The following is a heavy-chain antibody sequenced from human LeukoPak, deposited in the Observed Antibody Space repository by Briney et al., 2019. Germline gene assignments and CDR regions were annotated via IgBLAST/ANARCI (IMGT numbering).Heavy chain of an antibody. Sequence: GESLKISCKGSGYSFPNYWIGWVRQMPGKGLELMGIIYPGDSDTRYRPSFQGQVTISADKSINTAYLQWNSLKASDTAIYYCVRRDITSRYVVWFDPWGQGTPVTVSS. CDR2: IYPGDSDT. CDR3: VRRDITSRYVVWFDP. CDR1: GYSFPNYW. D-gene: IGHD3-10*01. V-gene: IGHV5-51*01. J-gene: IGHJ5*02.